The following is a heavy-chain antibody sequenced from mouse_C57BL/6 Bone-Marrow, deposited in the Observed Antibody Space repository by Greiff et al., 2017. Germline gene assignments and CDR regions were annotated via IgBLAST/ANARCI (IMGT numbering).Heavy chain of an antibody. Sequence: VQLKESGPELVKPGASVKIPCKASGYTFTDYNMDWVKQSHGKSLEWIGDINPNNGGTIYNQKFKGKATLTVDKSSSTAYMELRSLTSEDTAVYYCARRDINLYYYAMDYWGQGTSVTVSS. D-gene: IGHD1-1*01. J-gene: IGHJ4*01. CDR2: INPNNGGT. V-gene: IGHV1-18*01. CDR1: GYTFTDYN. CDR3: ARRDINLYYYAMDY.